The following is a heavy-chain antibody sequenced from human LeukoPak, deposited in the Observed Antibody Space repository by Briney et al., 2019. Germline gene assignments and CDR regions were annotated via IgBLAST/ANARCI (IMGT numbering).Heavy chain of an antibody. CDR1: GFTFSTYA. CDR3: APLGSTVDN. J-gene: IGHJ4*02. Sequence: HPGGSLRLSCAASGFTFSTYAMSWVRQAPGKGLEWVSAISGSGGNTYYADSVKGRFTISRDNSKNTLYLQMNSLRAEDTAVYYCAPLGSTVDNWGQGTLVTVSS. V-gene: IGHV3-23*01. CDR2: ISGSGGNT.